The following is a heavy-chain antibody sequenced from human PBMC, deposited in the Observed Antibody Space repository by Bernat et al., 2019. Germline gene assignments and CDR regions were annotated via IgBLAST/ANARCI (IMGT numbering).Heavy chain of an antibody. D-gene: IGHD6-19*01. CDR3: ARAGYTSGWYVS. CDR1: GFTFRTYW. Sequence: EVQLVESGGGLVQPGGSLRLSCEASGFTFRTYWMAWVRQAPGKGLEWVANIKQDGSEKNYVDSVKGRITISRDNAKNSVYLQMDTLRAEDTAVYYCARAGYTSGWYVSWGQGTLVTVSS. CDR2: IKQDGSEK. V-gene: IGHV3-7*03. J-gene: IGHJ5*01.